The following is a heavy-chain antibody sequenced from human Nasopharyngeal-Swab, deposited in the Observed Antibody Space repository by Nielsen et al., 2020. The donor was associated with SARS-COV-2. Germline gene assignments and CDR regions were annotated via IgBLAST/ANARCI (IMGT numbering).Heavy chain of an antibody. D-gene: IGHD3-3*01. V-gene: IGHV4-59*01. J-gene: IGHJ6*03. CDR2: IYYSGST. CDR3: ARTTRGDFWSGYYEPYYYYYMDV. Sequence: SETLSLTCTVSGGSISSYYWSWIRQPPGKGLEWIGYIYYSGSTNYKPSLKSRVTISVDTSKNQFSLKLSSVTAADTAVYYCARTTRGDFWSGYYEPYYYYYMDVWGKGTTVTVSS. CDR1: GGSISSYY.